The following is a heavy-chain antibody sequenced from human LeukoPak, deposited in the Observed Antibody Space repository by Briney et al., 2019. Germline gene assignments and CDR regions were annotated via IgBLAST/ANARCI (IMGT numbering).Heavy chain of an antibody. Sequence: SGGSLRLSCAASGFTFSTHIMSWVRQSPGKGLEWVSSISSGSSHIYYADSMKGRLTISRDNAKNSLFLQMNSLRAEDTAVYYCVRDFRTQLDGYSPPYHFDYWGQGALVTVSS. D-gene: IGHD5-24*01. CDR3: VRDFRTQLDGYSPPYHFDY. V-gene: IGHV3-21*01. CDR2: ISSGSSHI. J-gene: IGHJ4*02. CDR1: GFTFSTHI.